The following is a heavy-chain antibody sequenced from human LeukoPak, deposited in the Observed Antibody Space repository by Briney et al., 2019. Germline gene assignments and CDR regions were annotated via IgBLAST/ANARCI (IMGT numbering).Heavy chain of an antibody. D-gene: IGHD4-23*01. CDR3: ARGRTTVANDY. J-gene: IGHJ4*02. Sequence: PSETLSLTCAVYGGSFSGYYWSWIRQPAGKGLEWIGRIYTSGSTNYNPSLKSRVTMSVDTSKNQFSLKLSSVTAADTAVYYCARGRTTVANDYWGQGTLVTVSS. V-gene: IGHV4-59*10. CDR1: GGSFSGYY. CDR2: IYTSGST.